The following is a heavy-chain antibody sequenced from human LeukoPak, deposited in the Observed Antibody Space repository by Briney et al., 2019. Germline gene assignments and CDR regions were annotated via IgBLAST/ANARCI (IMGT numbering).Heavy chain of an antibody. CDR1: GGSISSGSYY. CDR3: ARDVNWGSDPGIAAAGPFDY. D-gene: IGHD6-13*01. J-gene: IGHJ4*02. CDR2: IYTSGST. Sequence: SQTLSLTCTVSGGSISSGSYYWSWIRQPAGKGLEWIGRIYTSGSTNYNPSPKSRVTISVDTSKNQFSLKLSSVTAADTAVYYCARDVNWGSDPGIAAAGPFDYWGQGTLVTVSS. V-gene: IGHV4-61*02.